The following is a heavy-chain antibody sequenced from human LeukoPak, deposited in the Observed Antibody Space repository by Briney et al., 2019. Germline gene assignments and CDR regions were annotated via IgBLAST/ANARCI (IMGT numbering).Heavy chain of an antibody. CDR2: IYTSGST. J-gene: IGHJ6*03. CDR1: GGSISSYY. Sequence: SETLSLTCTVSGGSISSYYWSWIRQPAGKGLEWIGRIYTSGSTNYNPSLKSRVTISVDTSKNQFSLKLSSVTAADTAVYYCAREVTNYYYYYMDVWGKGTTVTVSS. D-gene: IGHD4-23*01. CDR3: AREVTNYYYYYMDV. V-gene: IGHV4-4*07.